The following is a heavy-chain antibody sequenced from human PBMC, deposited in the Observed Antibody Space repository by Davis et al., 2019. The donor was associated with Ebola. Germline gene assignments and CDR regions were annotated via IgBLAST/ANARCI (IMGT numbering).Heavy chain of an antibody. D-gene: IGHD2-2*01. CDR1: GFTLSDYS. J-gene: IGHJ6*02. CDR3: ARDVVDAAIGGLDV. CDR2: ISDVGTYI. Sequence: PGGSLRLSCAASGFTLSDYSMSWVRQAPGKGLEWVSSISDVGTYISYSHSVRGRFTISRDNARNSLYLQMNSLRAEDTAVYYCARDVVDAAIGGLDVWGQGTTVTVSS. V-gene: IGHV3-21*01.